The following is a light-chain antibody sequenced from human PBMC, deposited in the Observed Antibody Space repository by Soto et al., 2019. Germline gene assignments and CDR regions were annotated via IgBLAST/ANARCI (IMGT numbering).Light chain of an antibody. CDR3: QQYYSTLT. Sequence: DIVMTQAPDSLAVSLGERATINCKSSQSVLYNSNNKNYLAWYQQKPGQPPRLLIYWASTRESGVPDRFSGSGSGTEFTLTISSLQAEDVAVYYCQQYYSTLTFGGGTKVVIK. V-gene: IGKV4-1*01. J-gene: IGKJ4*01. CDR1: QSVLYNSNNKNY. CDR2: WAS.